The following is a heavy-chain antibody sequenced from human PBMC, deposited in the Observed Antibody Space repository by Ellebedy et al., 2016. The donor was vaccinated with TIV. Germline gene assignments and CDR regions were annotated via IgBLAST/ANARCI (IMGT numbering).Heavy chain of an antibody. CDR2: ISYEGSNE. J-gene: IGHJ6*02. Sequence: GESLKISXAASGFTFSNYTMHWVRQAPGKGLEWVTVISYEGSNEYYADSVKGRFTISRDNSKNTLYLQMNSLRAEDTAVYYCARDTSRNYDILTGYYTPYYYGMDVWGQGTTVTVSS. CDR1: GFTFSNYT. D-gene: IGHD3-9*01. V-gene: IGHV3-30-3*01. CDR3: ARDTSRNYDILTGYYTPYYYGMDV.